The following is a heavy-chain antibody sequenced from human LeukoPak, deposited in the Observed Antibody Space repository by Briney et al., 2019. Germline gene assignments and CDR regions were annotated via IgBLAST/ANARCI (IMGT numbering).Heavy chain of an antibody. CDR3: ARDRITMIVVAPGDAFDI. CDR2: INTNTGNP. Sequence: ASVSVSCKASGYTFTSYAMNWVRQAPGQGLEWMGWINTNTGNPTYAQGFTGRFVFSLDTSVSTAYLQISSLKAEDTAVYYCARDRITMIVVAPGDAFDIWGQGTMVTVSS. J-gene: IGHJ3*02. CDR1: GYTFTSYA. V-gene: IGHV7-4-1*02. D-gene: IGHD3-22*01.